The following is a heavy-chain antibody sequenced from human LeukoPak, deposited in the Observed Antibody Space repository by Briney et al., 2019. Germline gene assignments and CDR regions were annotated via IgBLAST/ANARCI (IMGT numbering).Heavy chain of an antibody. CDR2: TYYSGST. Sequence: GSLRLSCAASGFTVSSNYMSWVRQPPGKGLEWIGSTYYSGSTYYNPSLKSRVTISVDTSKNQFSLKLSSVTAADTAVYYCATQWFGDRRGFDPWGQGTLVTVSS. J-gene: IGHJ5*02. D-gene: IGHD3-10*01. CDR1: GFTVSSNY. CDR3: ATQWFGDRRGFDP. V-gene: IGHV4-59*05.